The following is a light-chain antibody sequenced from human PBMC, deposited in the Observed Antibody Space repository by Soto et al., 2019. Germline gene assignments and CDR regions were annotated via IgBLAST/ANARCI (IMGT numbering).Light chain of an antibody. Sequence: QSVLTQPPSVSGAPGQRVTISCTGLSSNIGAGYDVNWYQQAPGTAPKLLIFGNKNRPSGVPDRFSGSRSGTSGSLAITGLQTEDEADYYCQSYDSSLNAVVFGGGTKVTVL. CDR2: GNK. CDR1: SSNIGAGYD. CDR3: QSYDSSLNAVV. V-gene: IGLV1-40*01. J-gene: IGLJ3*02.